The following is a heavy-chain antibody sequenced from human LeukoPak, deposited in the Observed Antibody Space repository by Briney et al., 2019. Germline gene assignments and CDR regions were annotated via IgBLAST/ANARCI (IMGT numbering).Heavy chain of an antibody. Sequence: PGGSLRLSCAASGFTFSNAWMSWVRQAPGKGLEWVGRIKSKTDGGTTDYAAPVKGRFTISRDDSKNTLYLQMNSLKTEDTAVYYCTTDLSKRRDMVRGYWGQGTLVTVSS. CDR3: TTDLSKRRDMVRGY. J-gene: IGHJ4*02. CDR1: GFTFSNAW. CDR2: IKSKTDGGTT. D-gene: IGHD3-10*01. V-gene: IGHV3-15*01.